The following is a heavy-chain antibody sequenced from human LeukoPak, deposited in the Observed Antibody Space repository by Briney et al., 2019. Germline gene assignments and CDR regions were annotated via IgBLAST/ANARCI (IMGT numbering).Heavy chain of an antibody. CDR1: GFTFSSYG. CDR3: AKERLGVFGALGY. Sequence: GGSLRLSCAASGFTFSSYGMHRLRQAPGKGLEWVAVISYDGSNKYYEDSVKVRFTISRDNSKNTLYLQMNSLEAEDPACYYFAKERLGVFGALGYWGQGTLVTVSS. J-gene: IGHJ4*02. CDR2: ISYDGSNK. D-gene: IGHD3-3*01. V-gene: IGHV3-30*18.